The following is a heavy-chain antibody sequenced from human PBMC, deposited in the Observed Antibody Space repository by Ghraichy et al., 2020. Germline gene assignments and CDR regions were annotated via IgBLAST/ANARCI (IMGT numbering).Heavy chain of an antibody. CDR3: ARSVRGRAPDY. J-gene: IGHJ4*02. D-gene: IGHD3-10*01. V-gene: IGHV4-61*01. Sequence: SETLSLTSTVSGASVNSDTHYWSWIRHPTGKGLEWIAYIYNTGRTDSTPSLKSRVTVSIDTSSNQFSLKLNSVTAADTAVYYCARSVRGRAPDYWGQGTLVTVAS. CDR1: GASVNSDTHY. CDR2: IYNTGRT.